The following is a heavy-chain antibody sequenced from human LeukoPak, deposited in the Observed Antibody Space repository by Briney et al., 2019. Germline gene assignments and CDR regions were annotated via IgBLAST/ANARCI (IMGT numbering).Heavy chain of an antibody. V-gene: IGHV3-74*01. J-gene: IGHJ3*02. D-gene: IGHD1-26*01. CDR2: INTDGTDT. CDR3: ARGPQLHDAFDI. CDR1: GFTFSLYW. Sequence: GGSLRLSCAASGFTFSLYWMHWVRQAPGKGLVWVSRINTDGTDTNYADSVKGRFTISRDIAKNSLYLQMNSLRAEDTAVYYCARGPQLHDAFDIWGQGTMVTVSS.